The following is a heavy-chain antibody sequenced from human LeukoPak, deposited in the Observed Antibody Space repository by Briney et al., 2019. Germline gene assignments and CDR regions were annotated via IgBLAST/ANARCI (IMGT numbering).Heavy chain of an antibody. Sequence: PSETLSLTCTVSGASISSYYWSWIRQPPGKGLEWSGYRYYSGSTNYNLSLKSRVTITVDTSKNQVSLKLRSVTAADTAVYYCARDRGSGDDNWFDPWGQGTLVTVSS. CDR3: ARDRGSGDDNWFDP. J-gene: IGHJ5*02. D-gene: IGHD3-10*01. V-gene: IGHV4-59*01. CDR2: RYYSGST. CDR1: GASISSYY.